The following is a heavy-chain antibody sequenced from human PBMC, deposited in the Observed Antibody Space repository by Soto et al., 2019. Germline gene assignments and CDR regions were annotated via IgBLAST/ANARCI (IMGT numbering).Heavy chain of an antibody. CDR2: IYWDDDK. Sequence: QITLKESGPTLVKPTQTLTLTCTFSGFSLSTREVGVGWIRQPPGKALEWLALIYWDDDKRYRPSLKSRLTIVKDTSKNLVILIMTNIHPEDTATYYCSHRAYYYGSGSYYTHWGQRILVTVSS. CDR3: SHRAYYYGSGSYYTH. V-gene: IGHV2-5*02. D-gene: IGHD3-10*01. CDR1: GFSLSTREVG. J-gene: IGHJ4*02.